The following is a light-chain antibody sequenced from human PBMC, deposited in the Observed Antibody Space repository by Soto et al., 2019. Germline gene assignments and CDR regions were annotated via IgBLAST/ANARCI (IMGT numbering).Light chain of an antibody. V-gene: IGKV3-15*01. Sequence: TLSLSPGERATLSCRASQSVSTNLVWYQQKPGQAPRLLIYGASTRATGVPGRFSGTGSGTEFTLTISSLQSEDSAVYYCQHNNLWWTFEQGTKLDIK. CDR3: QHNNLWWT. CDR2: GAS. J-gene: IGKJ1*01. CDR1: QSVSTN.